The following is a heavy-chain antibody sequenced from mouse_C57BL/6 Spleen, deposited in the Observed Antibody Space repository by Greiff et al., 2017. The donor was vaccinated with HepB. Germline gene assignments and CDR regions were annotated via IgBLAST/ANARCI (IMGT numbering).Heavy chain of an antibody. D-gene: IGHD2-13*01. CDR3: ARTWTTYFDY. CDR1: GYTFTDYN. V-gene: IGHV1-22*01. CDR2: INPNNGGT. J-gene: IGHJ2*01. Sequence: VQLKESGPELVKPGASVKMSCKASGYTFTDYNMHWVKQSHGKSLEWIGYINPNNGGTSYNQKFKGKATLTVNKSSSTAYMELRSLTSEDSAVYYCARTWTTYFDYWGQGTTLTVSS.